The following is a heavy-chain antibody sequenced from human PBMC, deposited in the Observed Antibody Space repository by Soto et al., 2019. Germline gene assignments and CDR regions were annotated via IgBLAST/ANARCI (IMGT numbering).Heavy chain of an antibody. CDR2: IYYSGST. D-gene: IGHD6-6*01. Sequence: PSETLSLTCTVSGGSISSYYWSWIRQPPGKGLEWIGYIYYSGSTNYNPSLKSRVTISVDTSKNQFSLKLSSVTAADTAVYYCARAPPPTRQYSSSSDGDYYFDYWGQGTLVTVSS. J-gene: IGHJ4*02. CDR3: ARAPPPTRQYSSSSDGDYYFDY. V-gene: IGHV4-59*01. CDR1: GGSISSYY.